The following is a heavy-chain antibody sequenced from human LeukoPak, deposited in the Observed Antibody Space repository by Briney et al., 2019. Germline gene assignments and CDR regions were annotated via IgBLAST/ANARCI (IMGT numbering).Heavy chain of an antibody. D-gene: IGHD3-10*01. CDR2: ISTTSTYI. CDR1: GFTFNSYS. Sequence: GGSLRLSCAASGFTFNSYSMNWVRQAPGKGLEWVSSISTTSTYIYYADSVKGRFTVSRDNAKNSLSLQMNSLRAEDTAVYYCARDRVVRAFTALFRKENYCSAMDVWGQGTTVIVSS. CDR3: ARDRVVRAFTALFRKENYCSAMDV. J-gene: IGHJ6*02. V-gene: IGHV3-21*01.